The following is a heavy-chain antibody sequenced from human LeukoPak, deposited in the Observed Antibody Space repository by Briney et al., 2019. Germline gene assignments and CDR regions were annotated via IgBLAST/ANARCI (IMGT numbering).Heavy chain of an antibody. CDR3: ARGLYCSGGSCYDY. Sequence: SETLSLTCTVSGVSISSYYWSWIRQPPGKGLEWIGYIYYSGSTNYSPSLKSRVTISVDTSKNQFSLKLSSVTAADTAVYYCARGLYCSGGSCYDYWGQGTLVTVSS. D-gene: IGHD2-15*01. CDR1: GVSISSYY. J-gene: IGHJ4*02. V-gene: IGHV4-59*01. CDR2: IYYSGST.